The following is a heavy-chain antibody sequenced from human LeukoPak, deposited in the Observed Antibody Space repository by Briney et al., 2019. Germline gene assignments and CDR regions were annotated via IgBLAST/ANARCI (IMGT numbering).Heavy chain of an antibody. CDR3: ARLEAYYYYYMDV. J-gene: IGHJ6*03. V-gene: IGHV4-39*07. Sequence: SETLSLTCTVSGGSISSSSYYWGWIRQPPGKGLEWIGSIYYSGGTYYNPSLKSRVTISVDTPKNQFSLKLSSVTAADTAVYYCARLEAYYYYYMDVWGKGTTVTVSS. CDR2: IYYSGGT. CDR1: GGSISSSSYY.